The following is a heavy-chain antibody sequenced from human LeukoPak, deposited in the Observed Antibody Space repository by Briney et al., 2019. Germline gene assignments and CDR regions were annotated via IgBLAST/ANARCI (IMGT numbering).Heavy chain of an antibody. D-gene: IGHD3-9*01. Sequence: SETLSLTCAVYGGSFSGYYWSWIRQSPGKGLEWIGEINHSGSTNYNPSLKSRVTISVDTSKNQFSLKLSSVTAADTAVYYCARSGRYYDILTGRQMYFDPWGQGTLVTVSS. J-gene: IGHJ5*02. CDR3: ARSGRYYDILTGRQMYFDP. CDR2: INHSGST. V-gene: IGHV4-34*01. CDR1: GGSFSGYY.